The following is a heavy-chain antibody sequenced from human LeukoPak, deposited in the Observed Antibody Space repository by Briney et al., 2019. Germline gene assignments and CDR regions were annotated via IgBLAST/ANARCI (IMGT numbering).Heavy chain of an antibody. CDR3: ARPRTIAAAGIFGAFDY. D-gene: IGHD6-13*01. CDR2: ISFDGGHR. V-gene: IGHV3-30-3*01. CDR1: GXTXXXYS. J-gene: IGHJ4*02. Sequence: GXTXXXYSMHWVRXAPGKGLEWVAVISFDGGHRYYADSVKGRFTISRDNSNNTLYLQMNSLRPEDTALYYCARPRTIAAAGIFGAFDYWGQGTLVTASS.